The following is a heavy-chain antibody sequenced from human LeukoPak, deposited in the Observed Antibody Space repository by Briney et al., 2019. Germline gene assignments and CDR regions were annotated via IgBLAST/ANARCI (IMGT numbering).Heavy chain of an antibody. D-gene: IGHD6-13*01. J-gene: IGHJ3*02. V-gene: IGHV4-59*12. CDR3: ARDTAAAVDI. CDR1: GDSISTYY. CDR2: VYYTGST. Sequence: SETLSLTCTVSGDSISTYYWSWIRQPPGKGLEWIGYVYYTGSTNHNPSLRSRVTISVDTSNNQFSLKLSSVTAADTAVYYCARDTAAAVDIWGQGTMVTVSS.